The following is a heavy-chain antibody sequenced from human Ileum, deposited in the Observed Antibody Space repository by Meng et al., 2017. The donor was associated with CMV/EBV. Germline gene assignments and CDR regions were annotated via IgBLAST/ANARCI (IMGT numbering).Heavy chain of an antibody. V-gene: IGHV3-15*01. CDR2: IKTKTDDGTT. D-gene: IGHD6-6*01. Sequence: SGFTFSKAGMSWVRQAPGKGLEWVARIKTKTDDGTTDYAAPVQGRFTISRDDSENILYLQMNSLKTEDTAIYYCTTFYSSSSLWSDPWGQGTLVTVSS. CDR3: TTFYSSSSLWSDP. CDR1: GFTFSKAG. J-gene: IGHJ5*02.